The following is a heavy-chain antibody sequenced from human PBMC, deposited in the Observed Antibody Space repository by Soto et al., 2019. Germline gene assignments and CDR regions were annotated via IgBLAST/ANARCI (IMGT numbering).Heavy chain of an antibody. J-gene: IGHJ6*02. V-gene: IGHV3-33*01. CDR1: GFTFSNYG. Sequence: GGSLRLSXAASGFTFSNYGMHWVRQAPGKGLEWVAIIWHDGNNKYYADSVRGRFIISRDNSKNRLYLQMNSLRAEDTAVYHCASDLVGASDSYGLDVWGQGTPVTVSS. D-gene: IGHD1-26*01. CDR2: IWHDGNNK. CDR3: ASDLVGASDSYGLDV.